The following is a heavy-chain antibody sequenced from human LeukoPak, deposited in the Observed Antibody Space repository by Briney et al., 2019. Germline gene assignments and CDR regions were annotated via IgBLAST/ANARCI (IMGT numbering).Heavy chain of an antibody. D-gene: IGHD3-10*01. CDR2: INPNSGAS. Sequence: ASVKVSCKASGYTFTGYYIHWVRQAPGQGLEWMGWINPNSGASYYSQNFQVRVTMTRDTSSSTTFMELSSLRSDDTAFYYCVRSAWFGELLAGAHWGQGTLVTVSS. V-gene: IGHV1-2*02. CDR3: VRSAWFGELLAGAH. CDR1: GYTFTGYY. J-gene: IGHJ4*02.